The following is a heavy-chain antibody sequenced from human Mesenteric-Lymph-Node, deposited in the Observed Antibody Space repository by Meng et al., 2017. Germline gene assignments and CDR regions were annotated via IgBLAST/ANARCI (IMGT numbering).Heavy chain of an antibody. CDR1: GGTFSSYA. J-gene: IGHJ3*02. D-gene: IGHD2-15*01. CDR3: ARGENALGGFVVVVAATQSAFDI. Sequence: SVKVSCKASGGTFSSYAISWVRQAPGQGLEWMGGIIPIFGTANYAQKFQGRVTITADKSTSTAYMELSSLRSEDTAVYYCARGENALGGFVVVVAATQSAFDIWGQGTMVTVSS. V-gene: IGHV1-69*06. CDR2: IIPIFGTA.